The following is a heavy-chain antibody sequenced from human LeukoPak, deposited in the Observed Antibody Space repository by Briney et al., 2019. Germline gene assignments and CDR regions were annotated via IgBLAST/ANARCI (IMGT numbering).Heavy chain of an antibody. V-gene: IGHV4-59*01. D-gene: IGHD4-23*01. Sequence: SETLSLTCTVSGGSISSYYWSWIRQPPGKGLEWIGYIYYSGSTNYNPSLKSRVTISVDTSKNQFSLKLSSVTAADTAVYYCARGDYGGNIEPIYWGQGTLVTVSS. CDR1: GGSISSYY. CDR2: IYYSGST. J-gene: IGHJ4*02. CDR3: ARGDYGGNIEPIY.